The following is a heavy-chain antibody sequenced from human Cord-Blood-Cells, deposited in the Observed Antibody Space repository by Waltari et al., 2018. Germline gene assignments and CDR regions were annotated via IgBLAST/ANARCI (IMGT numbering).Heavy chain of an antibody. CDR2: IIPIFGTA. V-gene: IGHV1-69*06. CDR1: GGTFSSYA. Sequence: QVQLVQSGAEVKKPGSSVKVSCKASGGTFSSYAISWVRQAPGQGLEWMGGIIPIFGTANYARKFQGRVTITADKSTSTAYMELSSLRSEDTAVYYCASHNMVQGHYPLFGFDYWGQGTLVTVSS. D-gene: IGHD3-10*01. J-gene: IGHJ4*02. CDR3: ASHNMVQGHYPLFGFDY.